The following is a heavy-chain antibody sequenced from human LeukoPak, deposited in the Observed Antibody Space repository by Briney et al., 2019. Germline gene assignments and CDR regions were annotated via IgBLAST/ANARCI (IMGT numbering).Heavy chain of an antibody. V-gene: IGHV3-23*01. J-gene: IGHJ6*02. D-gene: IGHD6-13*01. CDR1: GFTFSGYA. CDR3: AKCAAAGFYYYYGMDV. Sequence: PGGSLRLSCATSGFTFSGYAMTWVRQAPGKGLEWVSAISGSGGSTYYADSVKGRFTISRDNSKNTLYLQMHSLRAEDTAVYYCAKCAAAGFYYYYGMDVWGQGTTVTVSS. CDR2: ISGSGGST.